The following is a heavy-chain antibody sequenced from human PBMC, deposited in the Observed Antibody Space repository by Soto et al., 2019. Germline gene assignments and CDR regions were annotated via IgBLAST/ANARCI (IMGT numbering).Heavy chain of an antibody. CDR3: AREGAIKPFSS. V-gene: IGHV3-33*01. J-gene: IGHJ5*02. CDR2: IWYDGSNK. CDR1: GFTFSSYG. Sequence: GGSLRLSCAASGFTFSSYGMHWVRQAPGRGLEWVAVIWYDGSNKYYADSVKGRFTISRDNSKNSVYLQMDSLRVEDKAVYYCAREGAIKPFSSWGQGALVTVSS.